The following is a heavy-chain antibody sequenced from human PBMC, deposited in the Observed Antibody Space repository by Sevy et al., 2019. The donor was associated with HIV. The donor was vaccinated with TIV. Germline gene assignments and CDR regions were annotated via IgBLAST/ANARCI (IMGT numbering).Heavy chain of an antibody. V-gene: IGHV3-21*01. Sequence: GGSLRLSCAASGFTFSSYAMNWVRQAPGKGPEWVSSINAISSNIYYADSVKGRFTISRDNAENSLYLQMNSVRAEDTAVYYCARDLFSGGNAVYGYWGQGTLVTVSS. CDR3: ARDLFSGGNAVYGY. D-gene: IGHD2-15*01. CDR2: INAISSNI. J-gene: IGHJ4*02. CDR1: GFTFSSYA.